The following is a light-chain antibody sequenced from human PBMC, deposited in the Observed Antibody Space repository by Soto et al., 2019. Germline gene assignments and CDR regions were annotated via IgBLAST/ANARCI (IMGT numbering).Light chain of an antibody. V-gene: IGKV3-20*01. CDR1: QSVSSNY. Sequence: ESVLTQSPGTLSLSPGERATLSCRASQSVSSNYLAWYQQKPCQAPRLLIYGASTRASGIPDRFSGSGSGTDFTLTISRLEPEDSAVYYCQQYGSSPTWTFGQGTKVEIK. J-gene: IGKJ1*01. CDR3: QQYGSSPTWT. CDR2: GAS.